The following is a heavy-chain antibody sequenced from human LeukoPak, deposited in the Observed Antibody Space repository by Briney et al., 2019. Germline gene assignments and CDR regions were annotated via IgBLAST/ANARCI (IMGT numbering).Heavy chain of an antibody. J-gene: IGHJ4*02. Sequence: PGGSLRLSCAASGFTFSSYSTNWVRQAPGKGLEWVSVIYSGGSTYYADSVKGRFAISRDNSKNTLYLQMNSLRAEDTAVYYCAREGAYSSSWYRLYYFDYWGQGTLVTVSS. CDR3: AREGAYSSSWYRLYYFDY. V-gene: IGHV3-66*01. CDR2: IYSGGST. D-gene: IGHD6-13*01. CDR1: GFTFSSYS.